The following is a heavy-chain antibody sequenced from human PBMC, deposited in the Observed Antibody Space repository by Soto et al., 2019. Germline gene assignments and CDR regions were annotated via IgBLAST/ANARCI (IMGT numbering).Heavy chain of an antibody. J-gene: IGHJ3*02. CDR1: GYTFTGYY. V-gene: IGHV1-2*04. CDR3: ARGTADIVAPLHAFDI. D-gene: IGHD5-12*01. Sequence: ASVKVSCKASGYTFTGYYMHWVRQAPGQGLEWMGWINPNSGGTNYAQKFQGWVTMTRDTSISTAYMELSRLRSDDTAVYYCARGTADIVAPLHAFDIWGQGTMVTVSS. CDR2: INPNSGGT.